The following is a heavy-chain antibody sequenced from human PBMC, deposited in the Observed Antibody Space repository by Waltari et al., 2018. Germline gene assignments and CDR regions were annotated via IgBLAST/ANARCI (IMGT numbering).Heavy chain of an antibody. CDR1: GFTFTDYY. CDR2: TKNERNIHIT. D-gene: IGHD1-1*01. V-gene: IGHV3-72*01. J-gene: IGHJ5*01. Sequence: EVQLVESGGGLVQPGGSLRVSCVGSGFTFTDYYMDWVRQAQGKWLGWVSRTKNERNIHITDYSASVKVRFIGSRDDSKTSLYLQMNNLQTEDPAVYYCARDTATALDSWGQGTLVIVSS. CDR3: ARDTATALDS.